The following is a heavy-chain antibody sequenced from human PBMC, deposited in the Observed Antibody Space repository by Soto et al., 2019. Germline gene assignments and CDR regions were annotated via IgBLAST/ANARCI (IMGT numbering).Heavy chain of an antibody. CDR1: GFTFSTYA. J-gene: IGHJ6*01. CDR2: IPYDGTNK. Sequence: QVQLVESGGGVVQPGRSLRLSCAASGFTFSTYAMHWVRQAPGKGLEWVAVIPYDGTNKYYADSVRGRFTISRDNSKNTLFLQMNSLRAEDTAVYYCAKDGGGYNYGYVMLDKYYYGMDVW. V-gene: IGHV3-30-3*01. CDR3: AKDGGGYNYGYVMLDKYYYGMDV. D-gene: IGHD5-18*01.